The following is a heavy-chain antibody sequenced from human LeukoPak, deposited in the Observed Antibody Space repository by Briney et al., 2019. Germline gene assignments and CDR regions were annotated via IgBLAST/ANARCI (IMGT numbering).Heavy chain of an antibody. J-gene: IGHJ1*01. D-gene: IGHD5-24*01. CDR3: ATVDGYAYNFFFPH. CDR2: ISYDGSSK. Sequence: GGSLRLSCAASGFAFNNYPIYWVRQAPGKGLECVALISYDGSSKNYADSVKGRLTISRDNAKNTVYLQMNSLRVEDTAVYYCATVDGYAYNFFFPHWGQGTLVTVSS. V-gene: IGHV3-30*04. CDR1: GFAFNNYP.